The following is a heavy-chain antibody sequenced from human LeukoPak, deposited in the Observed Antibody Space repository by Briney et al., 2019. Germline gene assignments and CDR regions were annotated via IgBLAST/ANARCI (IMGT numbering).Heavy chain of an antibody. Sequence: ASVKVSCKASDYTFTSYGISWVRQAPGQGLEWMGWISAYNGNTNYAQKLQDRITMTTDTSTSTAYMELRSLRSDDTAVCYCARDYGAFRFYYYGMDVWGQGTTVTVSS. CDR2: ISAYNGNT. CDR1: DYTFTSYG. D-gene: IGHD3-16*01. CDR3: ARDYGAFRFYYYGMDV. V-gene: IGHV1-18*01. J-gene: IGHJ6*02.